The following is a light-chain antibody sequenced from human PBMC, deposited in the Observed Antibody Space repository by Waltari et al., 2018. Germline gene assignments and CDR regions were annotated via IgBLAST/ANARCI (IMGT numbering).Light chain of an antibody. CDR2: EAS. CDR3: QKYGTLPGT. V-gene: IGKV3-20*01. J-gene: IGKJ1*01. Sequence: MVSKPPPGTLALSAGETATLSCRASQLVSKYLDWYQQKPGQTPRLLIYEASIRATGIPDRFSGSGWGTDFSLTISSLEAEDFAVYYCQKYGTLPGTFGQGTKVQ. CDR1: QLVSKY.